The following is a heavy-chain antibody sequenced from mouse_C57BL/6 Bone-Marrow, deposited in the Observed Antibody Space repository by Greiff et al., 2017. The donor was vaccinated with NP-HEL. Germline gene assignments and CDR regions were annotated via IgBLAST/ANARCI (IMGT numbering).Heavy chain of an antibody. CDR3: ARRWAYSNYEFAY. Sequence: EVKLMESGGGLVQPGGSLKLSCAASGFTFSDYYMYWVRQTPEKRLEWVAYISNGGGSTYYPDTVKGRFTISRDNAKNTLYLQMSRLKSEDTAMYYCARRWAYSNYEFAYWGQGTLVTVSA. V-gene: IGHV5-12*01. CDR1: GFTFSDYY. CDR2: ISNGGGST. J-gene: IGHJ3*01. D-gene: IGHD2-5*01.